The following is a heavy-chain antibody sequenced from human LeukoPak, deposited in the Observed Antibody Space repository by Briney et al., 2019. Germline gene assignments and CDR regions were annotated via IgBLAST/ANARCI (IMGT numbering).Heavy chain of an antibody. J-gene: IGHJ4*02. CDR3: AKDLSGSYISIKYFDY. D-gene: IGHD1-26*01. CDR2: IKEDGSEK. V-gene: IGHV3-7*03. Sequence: PGGSLRLSCAASGFTFSSYSMNWVRQAPGKGLEWVANIKEDGSEKYYVESVKGRFTISRDNAKNSLYLQMNSLRAEDTALYYCAKDLSGSYISIKYFDYWGQGTLVTVSS. CDR1: GFTFSSYS.